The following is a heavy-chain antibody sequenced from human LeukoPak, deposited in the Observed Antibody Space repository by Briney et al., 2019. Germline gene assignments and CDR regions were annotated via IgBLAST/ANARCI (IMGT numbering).Heavy chain of an antibody. CDR1: GGSFSGYY. J-gene: IGHJ4*02. D-gene: IGHD6-13*01. CDR2: IYTSGST. V-gene: IGHV4-59*10. Sequence: SETLSLTCAVYGGSFSGYYWSWIRQPAGKGLEWIGRIYTSGSTNYNPSLKSRVTISADTSKNQFSLKLSSVTAADTAVYYCARYARSWTSFDYWGQGTLVTVSS. CDR3: ARYARSWTSFDY.